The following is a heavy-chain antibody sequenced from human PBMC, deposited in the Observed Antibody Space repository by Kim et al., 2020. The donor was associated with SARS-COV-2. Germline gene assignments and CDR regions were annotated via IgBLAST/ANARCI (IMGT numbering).Heavy chain of an antibody. V-gene: IGHV3-30*18. CDR3: AKDFEITMVRGVQYYYYYGMDV. D-gene: IGHD3-10*01. CDR2: ISYDGSNK. CDR1: GFTFSTYD. Sequence: GGSLRLSCAASGFTFSTYDMHWVRQAPGKGLEWVAVISYDGSNKYYADSVKGRFTISRDNSKHTLYLQMNSLRAEDTAVYYCAKDFEITMVRGVQYYYYYGMDVWGQGTTVTVSS. J-gene: IGHJ6*02.